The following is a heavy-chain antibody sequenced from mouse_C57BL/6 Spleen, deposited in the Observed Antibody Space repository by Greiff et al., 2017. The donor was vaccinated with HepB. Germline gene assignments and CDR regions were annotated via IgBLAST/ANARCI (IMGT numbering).Heavy chain of an antibody. CDR3: AIDYDGAWFAH. CDR2: IDPEDGET. J-gene: IGHJ3*01. V-gene: IGHV14-2*01. CDR1: GFNIKDSF. D-gene: IGHD2-4*01. Sequence: EVRLQQSGAELVKPGASVKWSCPASGFNIKDSFMHGGKQRTEQGLGWIGRIDPEDGETNYAPKFQGKATITADTSSNTAYLQLSSLTSEDTAVYYCAIDYDGAWFAHWGQGTLVTVSA.